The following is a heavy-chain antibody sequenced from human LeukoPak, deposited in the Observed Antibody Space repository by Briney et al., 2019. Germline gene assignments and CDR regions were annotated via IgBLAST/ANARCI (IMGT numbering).Heavy chain of an antibody. CDR1: GYIFTSYG. CDR3: ARDEVVVAATLRTSFDY. J-gene: IGHJ4*02. CDR2: ISVYNGNT. Sequence: ASVKVSCKASGYIFTSYGISWVRQAPGQGLEWTGWISVYNGNTNYPQRLQGRVTMTTDTSTTTAYMELRSLRSDDTAVYYCARDEVVVAATLRTSFDYWGQGTLVTVSS. D-gene: IGHD2-15*01. V-gene: IGHV1-18*01.